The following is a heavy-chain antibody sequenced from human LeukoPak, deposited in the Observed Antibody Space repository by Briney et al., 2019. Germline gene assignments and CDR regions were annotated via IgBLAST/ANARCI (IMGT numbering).Heavy chain of an antibody. V-gene: IGHV1-2*02. D-gene: IGHD5-18*01. CDR1: GYTFTSYY. CDR3: ARDTYSYATNPFDY. Sequence: GASVKVSCKASGYTFTSYYMHWVRQAPGQGLEWMGWINPNSGGTNYAQKFQGRVTMTRDTSISTAYMELSRLRSDDTAVYYCARDTYSYATNPFDYWGQGTLVTVSS. J-gene: IGHJ4*02. CDR2: INPNSGGT.